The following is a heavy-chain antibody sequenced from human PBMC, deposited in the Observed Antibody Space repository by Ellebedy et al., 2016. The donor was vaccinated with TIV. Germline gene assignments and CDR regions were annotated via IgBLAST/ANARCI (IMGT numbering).Heavy chain of an antibody. D-gene: IGHD4-23*01. J-gene: IGHJ4*02. V-gene: IGHV1-69*10. CDR1: GGTFSSYG. CDR2: IIPILGKA. Sequence: AASVKVSCKASGGTFSSYGINWVRQAPGQGLEWMGGIIPILGKANYAQKFQGRVTITADESTSTAYMELSSLRSEDTAVYYCARVGNYYGGNPSYYFDYWGQGTRVTVSS. CDR3: ARVGNYYGGNPSYYFDY.